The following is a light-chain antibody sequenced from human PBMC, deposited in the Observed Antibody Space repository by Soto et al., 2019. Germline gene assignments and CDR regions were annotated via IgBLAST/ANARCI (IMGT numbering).Light chain of an antibody. Sequence: EIVLTQSAGTLSLSPGERATLSCRASQTLSTNSLAWYQQRPGQTPRLLIYAASSLQSGVPSRFSGSGSGTDFSLTISSLQPEDFATYYCQQANSFPQTFGQGTKVDIK. CDR3: QQANSFPQT. CDR1: QTLSTNS. V-gene: IGKV3D-7*01. CDR2: AAS. J-gene: IGKJ1*01.